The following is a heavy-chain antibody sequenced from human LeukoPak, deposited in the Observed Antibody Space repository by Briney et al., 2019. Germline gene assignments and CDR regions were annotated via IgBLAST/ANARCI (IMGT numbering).Heavy chain of an antibody. CDR2: INHSGST. CDR3: ARHGRYSSGWYEYNWFDP. D-gene: IGHD6-19*01. CDR1: GGSFSGYY. J-gene: IGHJ5*02. V-gene: IGHV4-34*01. Sequence: SETLSLTCAVYGGSFSGYYWSWIRQPPGKGLEWIGEINHSGSTNYNPSLKSRVTISVDTSKNQFSLKLSSVTAVDTAVYYCARHGRYSSGWYEYNWFDPWGQGTLVTVSS.